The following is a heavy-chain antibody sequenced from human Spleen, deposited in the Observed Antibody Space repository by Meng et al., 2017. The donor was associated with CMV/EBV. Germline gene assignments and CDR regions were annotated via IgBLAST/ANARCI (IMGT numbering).Heavy chain of an antibody. CDR3: VRDSMHNPHNYGGNGNYYYYYGMAV. CDR2: IYPGDSDT. D-gene: IGHD4-23*01. V-gene: IGHV5-51*01. J-gene: IGHJ6*02. Sequence: GESLKISCKGSGYTFASYWIGWVRQMPGKGLEWMGIIYPGDSDTRYSPSFQGQVTMSADKSTSTAYLQWNSLRAEDTAVYYCVRDSMHNPHNYGGNGNYYYYYGMAVWGQGTTVTVSS. CDR1: GYTFASYW.